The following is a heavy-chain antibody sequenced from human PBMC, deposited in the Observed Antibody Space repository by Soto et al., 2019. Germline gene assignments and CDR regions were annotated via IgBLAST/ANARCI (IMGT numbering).Heavy chain of an antibody. V-gene: IGHV3-30*18. J-gene: IGHJ6*02. D-gene: IGHD6-6*01. CDR3: AKDLGFEYSSYYYGMDV. Sequence: GGSLRLSCAASGFTFSNYGMHWVRQAPGKGLEWVAVISYDGSNKYYADSVKGRSTISRDNSKNTLYLQMNSLRAEDTAVYYCAKDLGFEYSSYYYGMDVWGQGTTVTVSS. CDR2: ISYDGSNK. CDR1: GFTFSNYG.